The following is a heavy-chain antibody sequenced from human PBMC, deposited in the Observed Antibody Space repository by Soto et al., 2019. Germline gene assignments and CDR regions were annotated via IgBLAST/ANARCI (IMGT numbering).Heavy chain of an antibody. CDR2: ISGSGGST. V-gene: IGHV3-23*01. D-gene: IGHD5-12*01. Sequence: EVQLLESGGGLVQPGGSLRLSCAASGFTFSSYAMSWVRQAPGKGLEWVSAISGSGGSTYYADSVKGRFTISRDNSKNTLYLQMNSLRAEDTAVYYCAKDAFRDGYNRYYYGMDVWGQGTTVTVSS. CDR1: GFTFSSYA. J-gene: IGHJ6*02. CDR3: AKDAFRDGYNRYYYGMDV.